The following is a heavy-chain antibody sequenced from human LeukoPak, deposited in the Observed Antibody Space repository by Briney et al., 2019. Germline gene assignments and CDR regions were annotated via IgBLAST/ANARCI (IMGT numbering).Heavy chain of an antibody. CDR1: GLTFSRYA. J-gene: IGHJ4*02. V-gene: IGHV3-23*01. CDR3: ATTYYDFWSDY. CDR2: ISGSGGST. D-gene: IGHD3-3*01. Sequence: PGGSLRLSCAASGLTFSRYAMSWVRQAPGKGLEWVSSISGSGGSTYYVDSVKGRFTISRDNSKNTLYLQMNSLRAEDTAVYYCATTYYDFWSDYWGQGTLVTVSS.